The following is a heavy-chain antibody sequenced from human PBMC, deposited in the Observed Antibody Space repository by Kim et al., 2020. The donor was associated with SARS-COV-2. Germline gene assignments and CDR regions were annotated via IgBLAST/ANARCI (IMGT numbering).Heavy chain of an antibody. V-gene: IGHV4-59*01. CDR2: VYYSGTT. CDR1: GGSISRYT. D-gene: IGHD3-3*01. J-gene: IGHJ2*01. CDR3: ARRGMGTIWSPFLYFDV. Sequence: SETLSLTCTVSGGSISRYTWHWIRQPPGTGPEWIGSVYYSGTTTYNPSFKSRVSTSVDTPQNQFSLILNSIPPGDTAAHYYARRGMGTIWSPFLYFDVWG.